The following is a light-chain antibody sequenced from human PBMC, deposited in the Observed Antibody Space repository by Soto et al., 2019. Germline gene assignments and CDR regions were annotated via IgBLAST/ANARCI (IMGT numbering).Light chain of an antibody. CDR2: DVS. CDR1: SSDVGGYNY. CDR3: SSSTGSSTLDVV. J-gene: IGLJ2*01. V-gene: IGLV2-14*01. Sequence: QSALTQPASVSGSPGQSITISCTGTSSDVGGYNYVSWYQQHPGKAPKLMIYDVSNRPSGVSNRFSGSKSGNTASLTISGLQAEDEAAYYCSSSTGSSTLDVVFGGGTKLTVL.